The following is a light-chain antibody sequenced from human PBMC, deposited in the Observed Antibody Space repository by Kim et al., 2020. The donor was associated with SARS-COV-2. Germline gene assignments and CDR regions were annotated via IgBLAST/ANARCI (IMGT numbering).Light chain of an antibody. J-gene: IGKJ1*01. V-gene: IGKV1-5*03. CDR2: KAS. CDR1: QRISNW. CDR3: QQFDTYSYAWT. Sequence: DIQMTQSPSTLSASVGDKVTITCRASQRISNWLAWYQQKPGKAPKLLIYKASTLESWVPLRFSASGSGTEFTLTISGLQPDDFPTYYCQQFDTYSYAWTCGQGTKVDIK.